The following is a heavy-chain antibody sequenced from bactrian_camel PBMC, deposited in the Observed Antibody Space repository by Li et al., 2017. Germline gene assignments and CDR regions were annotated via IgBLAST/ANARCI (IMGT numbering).Heavy chain of an antibody. D-gene: IGHD3*01. CDR2: INSGGGVS. V-gene: IGHV3S40*01. CDR1: RFTFSSYA. J-gene: IGHJ4*01. Sequence: QLVESGGGLVQPGGSLRLSCAADRFTFSSYAMSWVRQAPGKGLEWVSAINSGGGVSYYADSVKGRFTISRDNAKNTLYLQMNSLKPDDTAVYYCAATGQKLSVAGCRTQGTQVTVS.